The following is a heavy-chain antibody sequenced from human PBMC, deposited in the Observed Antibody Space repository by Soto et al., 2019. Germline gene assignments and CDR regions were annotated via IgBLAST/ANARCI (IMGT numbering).Heavy chain of an antibody. V-gene: IGHV1-69*13. CDR3: ARESYYDSSGYYREYFQH. D-gene: IGHD3-22*01. Sequence: SVKVSCKASGGTFSSYAISWVRQAPGQGLEWMGGIIPIFGTANYAQKFQGRVTITADESTSTAYMELSSLRSEDTAVYYCARESYYDSSGYYREYFQHWGQGTLVTVSS. CDR2: IIPIFGTA. J-gene: IGHJ1*01. CDR1: GGTFSSYA.